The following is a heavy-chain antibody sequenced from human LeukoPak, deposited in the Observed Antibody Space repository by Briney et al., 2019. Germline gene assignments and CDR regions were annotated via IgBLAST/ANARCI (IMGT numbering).Heavy chain of an antibody. J-gene: IGHJ4*02. CDR2: INQDGSER. Sequence: PGGSLRLSCAASVFTFGIHWMSWVRQAPGKGLEWVANINQDGSERYLVDSVKGRFTISRDNAKKSLYLQMNGLRAGATAVYYCARVMAARSFYFDHWGQGTLVTVSS. CDR3: ARVMAARSFYFDH. CDR1: VFTFGIHW. D-gene: IGHD5-24*01. V-gene: IGHV3-7*01.